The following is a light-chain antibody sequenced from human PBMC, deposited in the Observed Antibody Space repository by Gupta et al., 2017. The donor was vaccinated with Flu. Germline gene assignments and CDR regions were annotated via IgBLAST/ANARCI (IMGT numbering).Light chain of an antibody. CDR2: EVS. CDR3: SSYASSSTPVV. J-gene: IGLJ2*01. CDR1: SSDVGGYNY. V-gene: IGLV2-14*01. Sequence: QSALTQPASVSGSPGPSITISCTGTSSDVGGYNYVSWYQQHPGKAPKLMIYEVSNRPSGVSNRFSNRFSELQAEDEADYYCSSYASSSTPVVFGGGTKLTVL.